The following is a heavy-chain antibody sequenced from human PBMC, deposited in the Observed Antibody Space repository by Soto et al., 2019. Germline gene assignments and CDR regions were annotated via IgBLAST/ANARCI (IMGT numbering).Heavy chain of an antibody. V-gene: IGHV3-11*05. J-gene: IGHJ6*02. Sequence: QVQLVESGGGLVKPGGSLRLSCAASGFTFSDYYMSWIRQAPGKGLEWVSYISSSSSYTNYADSVKGRFTISRDNAKNSLYLQMNSLRAEDTAVYYCAREGSSWIYYYGMDVWGQGTTVTVSS. CDR2: ISSSSSYT. CDR1: GFTFSDYY. D-gene: IGHD6-13*01. CDR3: AREGSSWIYYYGMDV.